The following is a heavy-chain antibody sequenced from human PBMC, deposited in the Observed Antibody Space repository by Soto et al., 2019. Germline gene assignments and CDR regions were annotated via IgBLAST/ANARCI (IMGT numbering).Heavy chain of an antibody. CDR3: ERDRGIDEGFDY. Sequence: PAETXSLTCTFSGVSVIIGSDYGSWIRQPPGKVLEWIGYIYYSGSTNYNPSLKTRVTISVDTSKNHFSLKLSSVPAADTAVYYCERDRGIDEGFDYWGQGTLVTVSS. CDR2: IYYSGST. V-gene: IGHV4-61*03. CDR1: GVSVIIGSDY. J-gene: IGHJ4*02. D-gene: IGHD6-13*01.